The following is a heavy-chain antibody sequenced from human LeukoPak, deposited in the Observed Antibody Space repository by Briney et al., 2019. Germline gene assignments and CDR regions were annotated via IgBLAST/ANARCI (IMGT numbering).Heavy chain of an antibody. V-gene: IGHV3-23*01. D-gene: IGHD3-16*01. CDR1: GFTFSSYA. CDR2: IRGSGYST. CDR3: VKDGGGAVGSFDC. Sequence: GGSLRLSCTASGFTFSSYAMGWVRHPPGKGLEWVSFIRGSGYSTEYADSVKGRFTVSRDNSKNTLYLQMNSLRAEDTAVYYCVKDGGGAVGSFDCWGQGTLVTISS. J-gene: IGHJ4*02.